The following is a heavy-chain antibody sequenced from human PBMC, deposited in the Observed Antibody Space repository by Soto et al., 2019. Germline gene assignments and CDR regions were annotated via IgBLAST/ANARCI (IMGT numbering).Heavy chain of an antibody. Sequence: GGSLRLSCAASGFTFSSYAMHWVRQAPGKGLEWVAVISYDGSNKYYADSVKGRFTISRDNSKNTLYLQMNSLRAEDTAVYYCARDGRALDYDFLGPFDYWGQGTLVTVSS. J-gene: IGHJ4*02. CDR3: ARDGRALDYDFLGPFDY. D-gene: IGHD3-3*01. CDR1: GFTFSSYA. CDR2: ISYDGSNK. V-gene: IGHV3-30-3*01.